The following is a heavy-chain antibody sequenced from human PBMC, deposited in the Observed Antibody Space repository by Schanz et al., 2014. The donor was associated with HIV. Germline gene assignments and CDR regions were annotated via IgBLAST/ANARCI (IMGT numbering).Heavy chain of an antibody. D-gene: IGHD3-9*01. Sequence: EVQLVESGGGLVKPGGSLRLSCAASGFIFSSYSMNWVRQAPGKGLEWVSSISSGSSHIYNADSVKGRFTISRDNARNTLYLQMNSLRAEDTAVYYCARDAARYFDWSYYFDFWGQGTLVTVSS. CDR1: GFIFSSYS. V-gene: IGHV3-21*01. J-gene: IGHJ4*02. CDR2: ISSGSSHI. CDR3: ARDAARYFDWSYYFDF.